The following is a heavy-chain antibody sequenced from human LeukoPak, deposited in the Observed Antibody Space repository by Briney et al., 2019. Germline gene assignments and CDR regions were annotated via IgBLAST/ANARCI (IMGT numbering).Heavy chain of an antibody. Sequence: SVKVSCKASGGTFSSYAISWVRQAPGQGLEWMGGIIPIFGTANYAQKFQGRVTITADGSTSTAYMELSSLRSEDTAVYYCARDNGGVFGVVTPLSYGMDVWGQGTTVTVSS. V-gene: IGHV1-69*13. J-gene: IGHJ6*02. CDR1: GGTFSSYA. CDR3: ARDNGGVFGVVTPLSYGMDV. D-gene: IGHD3-3*01. CDR2: IIPIFGTA.